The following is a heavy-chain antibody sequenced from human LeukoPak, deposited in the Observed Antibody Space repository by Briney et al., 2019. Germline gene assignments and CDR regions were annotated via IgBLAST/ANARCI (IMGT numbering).Heavy chain of an antibody. CDR3: ARDLYCGGDCSLGYFDL. Sequence: GGSLRLSCAASGFSFSTYSMNWVRQAPGKGLEWVSSIGSSSSYIYYADSVKGRFTISRDNAKNSLYLQMNSLRAEDTAVYYCARDLYCGGDCSLGYFDLWGRGTLVTVSS. CDR2: IGSSSSYI. V-gene: IGHV3-21*06. D-gene: IGHD2-21*02. CDR1: GFSFSTYS. J-gene: IGHJ2*01.